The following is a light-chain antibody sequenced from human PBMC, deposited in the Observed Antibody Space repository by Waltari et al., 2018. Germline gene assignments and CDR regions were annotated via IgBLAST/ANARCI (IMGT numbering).Light chain of an antibody. J-gene: IGKJ1*01. V-gene: IGKV4-1*01. CDR1: DCLLYSPNNKNY. CDR2: WAS. Sequence: DIVMTQSPDSLAVSLGERATINCKSSDCLLYSPNNKNYLAWFQQKPGQPPKLLIHWASNRESGVPDRFSGSGSGTDFTLSISSLQAEDVAVYYCQQYVRLPWTFGQGTQVEVK. CDR3: QQYVRLPWT.